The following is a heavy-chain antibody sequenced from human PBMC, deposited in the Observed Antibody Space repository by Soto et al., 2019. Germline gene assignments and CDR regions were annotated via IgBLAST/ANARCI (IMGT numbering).Heavy chain of an antibody. D-gene: IGHD2-15*01. CDR2: ISYDGSNK. Sequence: GGSLRLSCAASGFTFSSYGMHWVRQAPGKGLEWVAVISYDGSNKYYADSVKGRFTISRDNSKNTLYLQMNSLRAEDTAVYYCAKRNSWYLDYWGQGTLVTVSS. J-gene: IGHJ4*02. CDR3: AKRNSWYLDY. V-gene: IGHV3-30*18. CDR1: GFTFSSYG.